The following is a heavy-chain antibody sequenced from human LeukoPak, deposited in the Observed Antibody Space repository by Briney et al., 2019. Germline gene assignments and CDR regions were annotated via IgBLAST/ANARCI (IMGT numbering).Heavy chain of an antibody. D-gene: IGHD5-24*01. CDR1: GGSFSGYY. Sequence: SETLSLTCAVYGGSFSGYYWSWIRQPPGKGLEWIGEINHSGSTNYNPSLKSRVTISVDRSKNQFSLKLSSVTAADTAVYYCARSQGPQLDPRDDAFDIWGQGTMATVSS. CDR3: ARSQGPQLDPRDDAFDI. V-gene: IGHV4-34*01. J-gene: IGHJ3*02. CDR2: INHSGST.